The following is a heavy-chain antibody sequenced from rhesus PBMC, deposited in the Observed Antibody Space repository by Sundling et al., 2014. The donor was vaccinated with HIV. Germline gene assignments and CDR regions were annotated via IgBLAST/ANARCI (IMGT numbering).Heavy chain of an antibody. CDR3: TRDRGYTSSYVAFYY. Sequence: QVQLQESGPGLVKPSETLSLTCAVSGASISKNDWNWIRQAPGKGLEWIGRIYHSGGNTDYNASLKSRVTISIDTSKNQLSLKLRSMTAADTAVYYCTRDRGYTSSYVAFYYWGQGVLVTVSS. V-gene: IGHV4S2*01. CDR1: GASISKND. D-gene: IGHD6-43*01. J-gene: IGHJ4*01. CDR2: IYHSGGNT.